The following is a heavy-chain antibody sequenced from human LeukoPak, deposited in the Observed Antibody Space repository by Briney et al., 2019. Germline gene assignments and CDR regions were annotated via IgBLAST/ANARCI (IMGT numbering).Heavy chain of an antibody. CDR3: ARHQTGYGDMPYYGMDV. J-gene: IGHJ6*02. CDR1: GYSFTSYW. Sequence: GESLKISCKGSGYSFTSYWIGWVRQMPGKGLEWMGIIYPGDSDTRYSPSFQGQVTISADKSISTAYLQWSSLKASDTAMYYCARHQTGYGDMPYYGMDVWGQGTTVTVSS. CDR2: IYPGDSDT. D-gene: IGHD4-17*01. V-gene: IGHV5-51*01.